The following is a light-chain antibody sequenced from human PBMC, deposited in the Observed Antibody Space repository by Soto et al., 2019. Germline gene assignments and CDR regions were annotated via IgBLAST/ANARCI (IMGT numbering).Light chain of an antibody. Sequence: DIHMTQSPSSLSSSVGYRVTVTCRASQSISTYLNWYQQKPGKAPKFLIYAASSLQSGVPSRFSGSASGTDFTLTISSLQPEDFATYYCQQSYRTPWTFGQGTKVDIK. CDR2: AAS. CDR3: QQSYRTPWT. V-gene: IGKV1-39*01. J-gene: IGKJ1*01. CDR1: QSISTY.